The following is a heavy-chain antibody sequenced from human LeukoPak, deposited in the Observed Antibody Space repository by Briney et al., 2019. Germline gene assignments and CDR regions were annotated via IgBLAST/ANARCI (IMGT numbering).Heavy chain of an antibody. CDR1: GFTFGNYG. Sequence: GGSLRLSCAVSGFTFGNYGMHWVRQAPGKGLEWVALISYDGSSEYYAGSVKGRFTISRDNSKNTLYLQMNSLRAEDTAVYYCAKESSSGWEDPWGQGTLVTVSS. CDR3: AKESSSGWEDP. CDR2: ISYDGSSE. J-gene: IGHJ5*02. D-gene: IGHD6-19*01. V-gene: IGHV3-30*18.